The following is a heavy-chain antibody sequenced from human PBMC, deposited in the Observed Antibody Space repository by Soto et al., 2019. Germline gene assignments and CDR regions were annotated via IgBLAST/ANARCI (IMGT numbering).Heavy chain of an antibody. J-gene: IGHJ4*02. CDR3: ASQAAAGTGSGY. Sequence: SETLSLTCAVSGCSISSGGYSWSWIRQPPGKGLEWIGYIYHSGSTYYNPSLKSRVTISVDTSKNQFSLKLSSVTAADTAVYYCASQAAAGTGSGYWGQGTLVTVSS. CDR1: GCSISSGGYS. V-gene: IGHV4-30-2*02. D-gene: IGHD6-13*01. CDR2: IYHSGST.